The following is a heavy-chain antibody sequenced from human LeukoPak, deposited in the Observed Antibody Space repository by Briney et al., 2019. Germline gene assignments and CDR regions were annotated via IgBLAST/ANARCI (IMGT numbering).Heavy chain of an antibody. J-gene: IGHJ4*02. Sequence: MESGPTLVNPTETLTLTCTVSGFSLSNARMGVSWIRQPPGKALEWLAHIFSNGEKSYSTSLKSRLTISKDTSKSQVVLTMTNMDPVDTATYYCARHYVVVTASSFDYWGQGTLVTVSS. CDR2: IFSNGEK. D-gene: IGHD2-21*02. CDR1: GFSLSNARMG. CDR3: ARHYVVVTASSFDY. V-gene: IGHV2-26*01.